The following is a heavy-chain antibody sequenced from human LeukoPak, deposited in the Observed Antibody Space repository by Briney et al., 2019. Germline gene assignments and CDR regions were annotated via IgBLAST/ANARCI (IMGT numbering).Heavy chain of an antibody. D-gene: IGHD3-3*01. J-gene: IGHJ5*02. CDR2: MNPNSGNT. CDR1: GYTFTSYD. V-gene: IGHV1-8*01. Sequence: GASVKVSCKASGYTFTSYDINWVRQATGQGLEWMGWMNPNSGNTGYAQKFQGRVTMTTDTSTSTAYMELRSLRSDDTAVYYCAREPNTYYDFWSGYATNWFDPWGQGTLVTVSS. CDR3: AREPNTYYDFWSGYATNWFDP.